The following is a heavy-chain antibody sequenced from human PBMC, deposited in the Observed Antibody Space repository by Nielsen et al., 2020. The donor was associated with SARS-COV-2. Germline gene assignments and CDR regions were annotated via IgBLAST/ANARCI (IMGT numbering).Heavy chain of an antibody. Sequence: GGSLRLSCAASGFTFSSYAMHWFRQAPGKGLEWVAVISYDGSNKYYADSVKGRFTISRDNSKNTLYLQMNSMRAEDTAVYYCARDGSGSYYYPYFDYWGQGTLVTVSS. CDR1: GFTFSSYA. CDR2: ISYDGSNK. CDR3: ARDGSGSYYYPYFDY. J-gene: IGHJ4*02. V-gene: IGHV3-30-3*01. D-gene: IGHD3-10*01.